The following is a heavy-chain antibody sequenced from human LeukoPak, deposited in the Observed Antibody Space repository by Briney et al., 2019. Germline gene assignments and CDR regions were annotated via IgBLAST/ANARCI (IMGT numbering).Heavy chain of an antibody. Sequence: SGGSLRLSCAASGFTFSDYYMSWVRQAPGKGLEWVSYISSSCSTIFYADSVKGRFTISRDNAKNSLYLQMNSLRAEDTAVYYCARDRKRWLLDYWGQATLVTVSS. CDR1: GFTFSDYY. J-gene: IGHJ4*02. V-gene: IGHV3-11*04. CDR2: ISSSCSTI. CDR3: ARDRKRWLLDY. D-gene: IGHD5-24*01.